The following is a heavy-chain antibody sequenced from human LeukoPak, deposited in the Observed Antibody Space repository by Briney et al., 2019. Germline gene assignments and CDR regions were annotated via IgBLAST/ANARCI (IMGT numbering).Heavy chain of an antibody. CDR1: GFTFSSYS. J-gene: IGHJ6*03. Sequence: GGSLRLSCAASGFTFSSYSMNWVRQAPGKGLEWVSSISSSSSYIYYADSVKGRFTISRDNAKNSLYLQMNSLRAEDTAVYYCARAAYDFWSGYYPPLYYYYYMDVWGKGTTVTVSS. CDR2: ISSSSSYI. CDR3: ARAAYDFWSGYYPPLYYYYYMDV. D-gene: IGHD3-3*01. V-gene: IGHV3-21*01.